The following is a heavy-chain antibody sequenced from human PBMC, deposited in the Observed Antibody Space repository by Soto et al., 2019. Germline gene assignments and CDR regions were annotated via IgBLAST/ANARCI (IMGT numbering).Heavy chain of an antibody. J-gene: IGHJ4*02. Sequence: EVHLVESGGGLVKPGGSLRLSCAASGFTFSSYSMNWVRQAPGKGLEWVSSISSSSSYIYYADSVKGRFTISRDNAKNSLYLQMNSLRAEDTAVYYCARFAEYYDFWSGMGNFDYWGQGTLVTVSS. CDR3: ARFAEYYDFWSGMGNFDY. CDR2: ISSSSSYI. CDR1: GFTFSSYS. V-gene: IGHV3-21*01. D-gene: IGHD3-3*01.